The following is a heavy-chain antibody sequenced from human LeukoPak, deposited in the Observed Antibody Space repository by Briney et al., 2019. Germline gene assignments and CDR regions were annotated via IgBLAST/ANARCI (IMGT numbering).Heavy chain of an antibody. Sequence: KGLDWLSAISGSGGSTHYPESVKGRFTITRDNSKRTLHLQMNSLRDEDTAVYYCAKDSSASYASGSYSFDYWGQGTLVSVSS. V-gene: IGHV3-23*01. J-gene: IGHJ4*02. CDR2: ISGSGGST. CDR3: AKDSSASYASGSYSFDY. D-gene: IGHD3-10*01.